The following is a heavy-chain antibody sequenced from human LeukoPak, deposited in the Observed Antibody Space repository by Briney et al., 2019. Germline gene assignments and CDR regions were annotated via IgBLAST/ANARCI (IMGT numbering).Heavy chain of an antibody. V-gene: IGHV3-21*01. D-gene: IGHD6-25*01. CDR2: ISSSSSYI. Sequence: PGGSLRLSCAASGFTFSSYSMNWVRQAPGKGLEWVSSISSSSSYIYYADSVKGRFTISRDNAKNSLYLQMNSVGAEDTAVYYCARAKAAAGVEIVERSIVYWGQGTLVTVSS. J-gene: IGHJ4*02. CDR3: ARAKAAAGVEIVERSIVY. CDR1: GFTFSSYS.